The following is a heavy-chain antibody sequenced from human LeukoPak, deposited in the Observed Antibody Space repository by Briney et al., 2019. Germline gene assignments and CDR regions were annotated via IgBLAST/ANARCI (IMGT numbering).Heavy chain of an antibody. J-gene: IGHJ4*02. D-gene: IGHD4-17*01. CDR1: GGSISSGNYY. CDR3: ARARADYGDFQF. Sequence: SETLSLTCTVSGGSISSGNYYWTWIRQTPGKTLEWIGYITHSGNYIYNPSLRSRVRTSIDASKNHFSLNLRSVTAADTAIYYCARARADYGDFQFWGQGILVSVSS. CDR2: ITHSGNY. V-gene: IGHV4-61*03.